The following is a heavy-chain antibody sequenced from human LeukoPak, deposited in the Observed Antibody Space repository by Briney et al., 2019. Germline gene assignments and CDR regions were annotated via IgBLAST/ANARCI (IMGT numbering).Heavy chain of an antibody. CDR1: GFTFSDYG. Sequence: GGSLRLSCAASGFTFSDYGMHWVRQAPGKGLEWVAFIRYDGINKYYADSVQGRFSISRDNSKNTLYLDMNSLRAEDTAVYYCAKDDVNYGGNPGAIAIWGQGTLVTVSS. CDR2: IRYDGINK. CDR3: AKDDVNYGGNPGAIAI. V-gene: IGHV3-30*02. D-gene: IGHD4-23*01. J-gene: IGHJ4*02.